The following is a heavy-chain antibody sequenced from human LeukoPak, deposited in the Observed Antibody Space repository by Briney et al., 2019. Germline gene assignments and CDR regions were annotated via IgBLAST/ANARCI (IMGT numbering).Heavy chain of an antibody. J-gene: IGHJ3*02. V-gene: IGHV1-2*02. Sequence: ASVKVSIKASGYTFTGYYMHWVRQAPGQGLEWMGWINPNSGGTNYAQKFQGRVTMTRDTSISTAYMELSRLRSDDAAVCYCARDRGIVVVHDGFDIWGQGTMVTVSS. D-gene: IGHD3-22*01. CDR1: GYTFTGYY. CDR2: INPNSGGT. CDR3: ARDRGIVVVHDGFDI.